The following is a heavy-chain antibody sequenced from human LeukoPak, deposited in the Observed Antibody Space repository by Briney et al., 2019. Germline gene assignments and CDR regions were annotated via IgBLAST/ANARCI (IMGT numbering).Heavy chain of an antibody. CDR1: GAPLTSYA. D-gene: IGHD6-13*01. V-gene: IGHV1-69*04. J-gene: IGHJ5*02. CDR2: TIPILGIA. Sequence: SVKVSCKASGAPLTSYAIGWVGQAPGQGLEWRGRTIPILGIANYAQKFQGRVTITADKSTSTAYMELSSLRSEDTAVYYCARLGTYSSSWSGWFDPWGQGTLVTVSS. CDR3: ARLGTYSSSWSGWFDP.